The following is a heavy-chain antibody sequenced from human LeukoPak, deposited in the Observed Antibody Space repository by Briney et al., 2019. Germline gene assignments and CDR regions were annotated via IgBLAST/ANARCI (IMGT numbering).Heavy chain of an antibody. CDR3: ARSLGEYYDSSGYYGWFDP. J-gene: IGHJ5*02. CDR1: GFTFSDST. CDR2: IRSTANSYAT. Sequence: GGSLRLSCAASGFTFSDSTMHWVRQAPGKGLEWVGRIRSTANSYATAYAASVKGRFTISRDDSKNTASLQINSLKTEDTAVYYCARSLGEYYDSSGYYGWFDPWGQGTLVTVSS. V-gene: IGHV3-73*01. D-gene: IGHD3-22*01.